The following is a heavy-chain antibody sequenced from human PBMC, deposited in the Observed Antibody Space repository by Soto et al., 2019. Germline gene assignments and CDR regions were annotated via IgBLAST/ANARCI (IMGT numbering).Heavy chain of an antibody. V-gene: IGHV3-30*18. CDR3: AKDWYYGSGFLSWGYYYGMDV. Sequence: QVQLVESGGGVVQPGRSLRLSCAASGFTFSSYGMYWVRQAPGKGLEWVAVISYDGSNKYYADSVKGRFTISRDNSKNTLYLQMNSLRAEDTAVYYCAKDWYYGSGFLSWGYYYGMDVWGQGTTVTVSS. CDR1: GFTFSSYG. CDR2: ISYDGSNK. D-gene: IGHD3-10*01. J-gene: IGHJ6*02.